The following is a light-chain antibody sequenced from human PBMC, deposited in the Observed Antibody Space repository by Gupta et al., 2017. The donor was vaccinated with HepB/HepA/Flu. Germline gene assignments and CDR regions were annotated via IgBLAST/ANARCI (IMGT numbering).Light chain of an antibody. CDR3: QQEYSLPWT. V-gene: IGKV1-39*01. J-gene: IGKJ1*01. CDR2: GTS. Sequence: DSYMTQSPSSLSVSLADRVTITCRASQRIRKYLDWYQQKPGQAPKLLIYGTSTVQSGVPSRFSGSGSETEFTLTISMRQPDDFANYYCQQEYSLPWTFAQGTKVEIK. CDR1: QRIRKY.